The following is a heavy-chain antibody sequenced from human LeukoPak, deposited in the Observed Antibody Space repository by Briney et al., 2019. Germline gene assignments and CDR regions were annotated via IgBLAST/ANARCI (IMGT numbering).Heavy chain of an antibody. CDR1: GGSISSYY. D-gene: IGHD2-15*01. CDR3: ARYGGFGAFDF. J-gene: IGHJ3*01. V-gene: IGHV4-59*01. CDR2: IYYSGSS. Sequence: SETLSLTCTVSGGSISSYYWSWIRQPPGKGLEWIGYIYYSGSSNYNPTLKSRVTISADTSKNQFSLKLSSVTAADTAVYYCARYGGFGAFDFWGQGTMVTVSS.